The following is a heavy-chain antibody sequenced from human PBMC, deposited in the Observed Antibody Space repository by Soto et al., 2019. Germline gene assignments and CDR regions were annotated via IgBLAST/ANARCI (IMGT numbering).Heavy chain of an antibody. CDR1: GYRLAGYW. CDR3: ARQIYDSDTGPNFQYYFDS. D-gene: IGHD3-22*01. CDR2: IDPSDSQT. Sequence: PXEFLKISVKGSGYRLAGYWITRVRQNPGKGLEWMGRIDPSDSQTYYSPSFRGHVTISVTKSITTVFLQWSSLRASDTAMYYCARQIYDSDTGPNFQYYFDSWGQGTPVTVSS. J-gene: IGHJ4*02. V-gene: IGHV5-10-1*01.